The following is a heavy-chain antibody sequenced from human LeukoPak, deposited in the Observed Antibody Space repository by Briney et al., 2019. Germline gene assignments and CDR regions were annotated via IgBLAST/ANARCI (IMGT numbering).Heavy chain of an antibody. Sequence: KTSETLSLTCTVSGGSISSGGYYWSWIRQHPGKGLEWIGYIYYSGSTYYNPSLKSRVTISVDTSKNQFSLKLSSVTAADTAVYYCAREWQWLDEYYFDYWGQGTLVTVSS. V-gene: IGHV4-31*03. J-gene: IGHJ4*02. CDR2: IYYSGST. CDR3: AREWQWLDEYYFDY. D-gene: IGHD6-19*01. CDR1: GGSISSGGYY.